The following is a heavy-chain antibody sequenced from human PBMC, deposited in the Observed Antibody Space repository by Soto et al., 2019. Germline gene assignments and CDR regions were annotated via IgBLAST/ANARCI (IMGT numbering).Heavy chain of an antibody. D-gene: IGHD3-10*01. CDR2: IIPIFGTA. CDR3: ARGWGRRGVRGVINTALPLDY. Sequence: QVQLVQSGAEVKKPGSSVKVSCKASGGTFSSYAISWVRQAPGQGLEWMGGIIPIFGTANYAQKFQGRVTITADKSTSTAYMELSSLRSEDTAVYYCARGWGRRGVRGVINTALPLDYWGQGTLVTVSS. J-gene: IGHJ4*02. CDR1: GGTFSSYA. V-gene: IGHV1-69*06.